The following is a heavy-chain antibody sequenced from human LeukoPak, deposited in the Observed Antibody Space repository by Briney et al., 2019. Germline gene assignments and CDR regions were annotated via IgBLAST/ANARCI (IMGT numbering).Heavy chain of an antibody. D-gene: IGHD6-19*01. Sequence: SVKVSCKASGGTFSSYAISWVRQAPGQGLEWMGGITPIFGTANYAQKFQGRVTITADESTSTAYMELSSLRSEDTAVYYCARDSSGWYNLLFFDYWGQGTLVTVSS. V-gene: IGHV1-69*13. J-gene: IGHJ4*02. CDR2: ITPIFGTA. CDR1: GGTFSSYA. CDR3: ARDSSGWYNLLFFDY.